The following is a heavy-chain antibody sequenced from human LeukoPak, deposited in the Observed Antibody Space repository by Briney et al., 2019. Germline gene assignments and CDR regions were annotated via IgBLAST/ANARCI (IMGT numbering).Heavy chain of an antibody. CDR2: INPDTGGT. CDR3: ARDPSNSGYDYLYYFDY. D-gene: IGHD5-12*01. Sequence: ASVKVSCKSSGYTVTSYYMHWVRQAPGQGLEWMGWINPDTGGTNYAQKFQGRVTMTRDMSISTAYMELSRLRSDDTAVYYCARDPSNSGYDYLYYFDYWGQGTLVTVSS. V-gene: IGHV1-2*02. J-gene: IGHJ4*02. CDR1: GYTVTSYY.